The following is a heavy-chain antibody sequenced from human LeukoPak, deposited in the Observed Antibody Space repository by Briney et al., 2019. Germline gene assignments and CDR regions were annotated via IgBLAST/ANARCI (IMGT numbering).Heavy chain of an antibody. Sequence: ASVKVSCKASGYTFTGYYMHWVRQAPGQGLEWMGWINPNSGGTNYAQKFQGRVTMTRDTSISTAYMELSRLRSDDTAVYYCARDASNWGREYYFDYWGQGTLVTVSS. CDR3: ARDASNWGREYYFDY. CDR2: INPNSGGT. J-gene: IGHJ4*02. V-gene: IGHV1-2*02. CDR1: GYTFTGYY. D-gene: IGHD7-27*01.